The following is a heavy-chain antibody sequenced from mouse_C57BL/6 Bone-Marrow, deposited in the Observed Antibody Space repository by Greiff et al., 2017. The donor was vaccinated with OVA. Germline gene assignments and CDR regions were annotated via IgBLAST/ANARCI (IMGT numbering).Heavy chain of an antibody. V-gene: IGHV1-84*01. CDR1: GYTFTDYY. CDR2: IYPGSGNT. Sequence: QVHVKQSGPELVKPGASVKISCKASGYTFTDYYINWVKQRPGQGLEWIGWIYPGSGNTKYNEKFKGKATLTVDTSSSTAYMQLSSLTSEDSAVYFCARSHYYGSSRYWYFDVWGTGTTVTVSS. CDR3: ARSHYYGSSRYWYFDV. J-gene: IGHJ1*03. D-gene: IGHD1-1*01.